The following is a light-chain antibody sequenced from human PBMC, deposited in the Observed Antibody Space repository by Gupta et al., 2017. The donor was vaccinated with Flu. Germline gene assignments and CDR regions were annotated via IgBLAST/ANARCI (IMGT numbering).Light chain of an antibody. J-gene: IGLJ1*01. CDR3: QTRDTSTYV. V-gene: IGLV3-1*01. Sequence: SYELTQPPSVSVSPGQTVTITCSGNKLGEKYASWYQHKPGQSPVLVIYHDNKRPSGIPGRFAGSKSGNTANLTISGAQAMDEADYHCQTRDTSTYVFGPGTKVTVL. CDR1: KLGEKY. CDR2: HDN.